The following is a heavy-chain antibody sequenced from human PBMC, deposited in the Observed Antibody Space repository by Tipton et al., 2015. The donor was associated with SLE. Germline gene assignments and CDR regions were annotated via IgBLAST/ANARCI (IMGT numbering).Heavy chain of an antibody. CDR3: AIPGIAAAGQDFQH. J-gene: IGHJ1*01. CDR2: IRYDGSNK. V-gene: IGHV3-30*02. CDR1: GFTFSSYG. D-gene: IGHD6-13*01. Sequence: LSLTCAASGFTFSSYGMHWVRQAPGKGLEWVAFIRYDGSNKYYADSVKGRFTISRDNSKNTLYLQMNSLRAEDTAVYYCAIPGIAAAGQDFQHWGQGTLVTVSS.